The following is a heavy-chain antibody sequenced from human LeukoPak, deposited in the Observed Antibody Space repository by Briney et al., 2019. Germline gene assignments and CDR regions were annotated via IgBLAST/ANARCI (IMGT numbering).Heavy chain of an antibody. CDR2: INPNSGGT. CDR3: ASRYDYGDYVQPLDY. CDR1: GYTFTGHY. J-gene: IGHJ4*02. V-gene: IGHV1-2*02. Sequence: ASVKVSCKASGYTFTGHYMHWVRQAPGQGLEWMGWINPNSGGTNYAQKFQGRVTMTRDTSISTAYMELSRLRSDDTAVYYCASRYDYGDYVQPLDYWGQGTLVTVSS. D-gene: IGHD4-17*01.